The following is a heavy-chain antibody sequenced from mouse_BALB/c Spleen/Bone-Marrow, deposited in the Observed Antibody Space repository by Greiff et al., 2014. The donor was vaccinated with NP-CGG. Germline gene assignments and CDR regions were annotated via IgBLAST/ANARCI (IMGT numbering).Heavy chain of an antibody. J-gene: IGHJ4*01. CDR1: GFNIKDTY. Sequence: VQLKESGAELVKPGASVKLSCTASGFNIKDTYMHWVKQRTEQGLEWIGRIDPANGNTKYDPKFQGKATITADTSSNTAYLQLSSLTSEDTAVYYCARGLLQYYYAMDYWGQGTSVTVSS. D-gene: IGHD2-3*01. CDR3: ARGLLQYYYAMDY. V-gene: IGHV14-3*02. CDR2: IDPANGNT.